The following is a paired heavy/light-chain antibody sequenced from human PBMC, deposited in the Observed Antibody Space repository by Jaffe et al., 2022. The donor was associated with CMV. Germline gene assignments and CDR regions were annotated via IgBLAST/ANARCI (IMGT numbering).Light chain of an antibody. V-gene: IGLV1-47*01. J-gene: IGLJ3*02. CDR3: AAWDDSLSGRNWV. CDR2: RNN. Sequence: QSVLTQPPSASGTPGQRVTISCSGSTSNIGTNFVYWYQQFPGTAPKLLIHRNNQRPTGVPDRFSGSKSGTSASLAISGLRSEDEADYYCAAWDDSLSGRNWVFGGGTKLTVL. CDR1: TSNIGTNF.
Heavy chain of an antibody. Sequence: QLQLQESGPGLVKPSETLSLTCTVSGGSISSSSHYWGWIRQPPGKGLEWIGNIYYSGGTHYNPSLKSRVSISIDTSKNQFSLELNSLTAADTAVYYCATQTIEYTTSSDLNYWGQGTLVTVSS. D-gene: IGHD6-6*01. J-gene: IGHJ4*02. CDR1: GGSISSSSHY. CDR3: ATQTIEYTTSSDLNY. CDR2: IYYSGGT. V-gene: IGHV4-39*01.